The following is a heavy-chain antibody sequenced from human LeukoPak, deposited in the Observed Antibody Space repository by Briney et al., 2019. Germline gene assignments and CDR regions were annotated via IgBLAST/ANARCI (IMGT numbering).Heavy chain of an antibody. V-gene: IGHV3-23*01. CDR1: GFKFSNYG. Sequence: PGGSLRLSCAASGFKFSNYGMSWVRQAPGQGLEWVSSISNSGDKSYYSDSVRGRFTISRDNSKDTVYLQMNSLRSADTAVYFCVKDYWVAGEYGGYYSPFDYWGQGTLVTVSS. CDR2: ISNSGDKS. CDR3: VKDYWVAGEYGGYYSPFDY. J-gene: IGHJ4*02. D-gene: IGHD3-3*01.